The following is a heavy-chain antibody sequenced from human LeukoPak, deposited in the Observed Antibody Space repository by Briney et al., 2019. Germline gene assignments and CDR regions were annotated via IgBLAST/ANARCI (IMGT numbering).Heavy chain of an antibody. CDR2: IRYDGSNK. CDR1: GFTVSSNS. V-gene: IGHV3-30*02. D-gene: IGHD3-10*01. CDR3: AKVGYYGSGSRYYFDY. Sequence: PWGSLRLSCTVSGFTVSSNSMSWVRQAPGKGLEWVAFIRYDGSNKYYADSVKGRFAISRDNSKNTLYLQMNSLRAEDTAVYYCAKVGYYGSGSRYYFDYWGQGTLVTVSS. J-gene: IGHJ4*02.